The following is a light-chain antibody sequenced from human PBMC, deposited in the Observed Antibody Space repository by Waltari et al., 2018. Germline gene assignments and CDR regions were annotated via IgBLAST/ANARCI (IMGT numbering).Light chain of an antibody. CDR3: QQYGSSVLT. V-gene: IGKV3-20*01. Sequence: EIVLTQSQGTLSLSPGETATLSCRASQTVSSTYLAWYQQRPGQAPRLLIHGASSRATGIPDRFSGSGSGTDFTLTISRLEPEDFAVYFCQQYGSSVLTFGGGTRVEIE. CDR1: QTVSSTY. J-gene: IGKJ4*01. CDR2: GAS.